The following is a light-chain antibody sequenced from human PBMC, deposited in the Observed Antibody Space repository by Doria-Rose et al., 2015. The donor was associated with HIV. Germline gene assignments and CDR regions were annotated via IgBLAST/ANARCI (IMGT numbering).Light chain of an antibody. CDR2: DGS. CDR3: HQYGTSLT. V-gene: IGKV3-20*01. CDR1: QSFSSTY. J-gene: IGKJ1*01. Sequence: TQSPGTLSLSPGERATLSCRASQSFSSTYLAWYQQKPGQAPSLLIYDGSTRATGIPDRFSASGSGTDFTLTINRLEPEDSALYYCHQYGTSLTFGQGTKVEI.